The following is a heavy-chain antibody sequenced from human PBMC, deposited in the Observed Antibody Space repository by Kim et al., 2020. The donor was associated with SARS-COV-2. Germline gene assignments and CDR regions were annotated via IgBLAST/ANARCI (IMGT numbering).Heavy chain of an antibody. CDR2: ISSSSSYI. Sequence: GGSLRLSCAASGFTFSSYSMNWVRQAPGKGLEWVSSISSSSSYIYYADSVKGRFTISRDNAKNSLYLQMNSLRAEDTAVYYCARTPGYYYDSSAERWFDPWGQGTLVTVSS. J-gene: IGHJ5*02. D-gene: IGHD3-22*01. CDR3: ARTPGYYYDSSAERWFDP. V-gene: IGHV3-21*01. CDR1: GFTFSSYS.